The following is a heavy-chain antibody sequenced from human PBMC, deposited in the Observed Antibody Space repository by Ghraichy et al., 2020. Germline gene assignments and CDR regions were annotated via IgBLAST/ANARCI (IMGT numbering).Heavy chain of an antibody. D-gene: IGHD3-22*01. CDR1: GYSFIGDF. CDR3: AKDKGNKYDSGGVLGF. Sequence: ASVKVSCKASGYSFIGDFIHWVRQAPGQGLEWMRRLNPKSGDAHFAEKFEGRVAMTRDTCIRTAYMELTKLRYDDTAMYYCAKDKGNKYDSGGVLGFWGQGTLVTVSS. CDR2: LNPKSGDA. V-gene: IGHV1-2*02. J-gene: IGHJ4*02.